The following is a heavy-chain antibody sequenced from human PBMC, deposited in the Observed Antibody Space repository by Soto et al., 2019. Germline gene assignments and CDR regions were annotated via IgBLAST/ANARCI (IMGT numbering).Heavy chain of an antibody. V-gene: IGHV1-69*13. CDR2: IIPIFGTA. J-gene: IGHJ4*02. CDR1: GGTFSSYA. D-gene: IGHD6-6*01. Sequence: SVKVSCKASGGTFSSYAISWVRQAPGQGFEWMGGIIPIFGTANYAQKFQGRVTITADESTSTAYMELSSLRSEDTAVYYCARDEVYSSSSGRFDYWGQGTLVTVSS. CDR3: ARDEVYSSSSGRFDY.